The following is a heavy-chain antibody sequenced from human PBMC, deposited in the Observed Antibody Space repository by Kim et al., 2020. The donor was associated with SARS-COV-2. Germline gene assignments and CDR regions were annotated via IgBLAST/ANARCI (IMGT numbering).Heavy chain of an antibody. V-gene: IGHV3-23*01. CDR1: GFTFSSYA. Sequence: GGSLRLSCAASGFTFSSYAMNWVRQAPGKGLEWVSDISGSGGTIYYADSVKGRFTISRDNAKNTLYLQMNSLRDEDTAVYYCAKELGESYVVEYFQHWGQGTLVTVSS. D-gene: IGHD1-26*01. CDR3: AKELGESYVVEYFQH. CDR2: ISGSGGTI. J-gene: IGHJ1*01.